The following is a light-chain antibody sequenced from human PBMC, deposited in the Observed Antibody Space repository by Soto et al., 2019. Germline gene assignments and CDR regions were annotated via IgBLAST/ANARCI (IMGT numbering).Light chain of an antibody. CDR1: QSISSR. CDR3: QQYNSYSLS. CDR2: DAS. Sequence: DIQMTQSPSTLSASVGDRVTITCRASQSISSRLAWYQQKPGKAPKILIYDASNLESGVPSRFSASGSGTESTLTICSLQADDVATYYCQQYNSYSLSFGGGTKVEIK. V-gene: IGKV1-5*01. J-gene: IGKJ4*01.